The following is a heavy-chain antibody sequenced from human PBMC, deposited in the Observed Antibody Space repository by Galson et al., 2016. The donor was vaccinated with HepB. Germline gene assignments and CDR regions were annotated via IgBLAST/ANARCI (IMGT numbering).Heavy chain of an antibody. CDR2: IWSDGSNN. V-gene: IGHV3-33*06. CDR3: AKDGLGYCTNGVCSYFDY. CDR1: GFTFSSYA. J-gene: IGHJ4*02. Sequence: SLRLSCAASGFTFSSYAMHWVRQAPGKGLEWVAVIWSDGSNNYYVDSVRGRFTISRDNSKNTLYLQMNSLRGEDTAVYYCAKDGLGYCTNGVCSYFDYWGQGTLVTVSS. D-gene: IGHD2-8*01.